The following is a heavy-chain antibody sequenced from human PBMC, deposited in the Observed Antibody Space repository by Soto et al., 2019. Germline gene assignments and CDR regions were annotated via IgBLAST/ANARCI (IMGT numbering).Heavy chain of an antibody. Sequence: QVKLVQSGGGEVQPGRSLRLSCAASGFTFSTYGMHWVRQAPGKGLEWVALISYDGTNKYYGDSVKGRFTISRENSKNTVYLQMNSLRAGDTAVYYCAKQFGTGWYYFDHWGQGTLVTVSS. J-gene: IGHJ4*02. V-gene: IGHV3-30*18. CDR3: AKQFGTGWYYFDH. CDR2: ISYDGTNK. CDR1: GFTFSTYG. D-gene: IGHD6-19*01.